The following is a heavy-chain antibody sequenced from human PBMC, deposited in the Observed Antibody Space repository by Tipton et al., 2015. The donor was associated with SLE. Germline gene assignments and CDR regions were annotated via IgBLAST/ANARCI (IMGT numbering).Heavy chain of an antibody. D-gene: IGHD7-27*01. CDR2: INHSGST. CDR1: GGSISSYY. J-gene: IGHJ4*02. Sequence: TLSLTCTVSGGSISSYYWSWIRQPPGKGLEWIGEINHSGSTNYNPSLKSRVTISVDTSKNQFSLKLSSVTAADTAVYYCARSWGWYFDYWGQGTLVTVSS. V-gene: IGHV4-34*01. CDR3: ARSWGWYFDY.